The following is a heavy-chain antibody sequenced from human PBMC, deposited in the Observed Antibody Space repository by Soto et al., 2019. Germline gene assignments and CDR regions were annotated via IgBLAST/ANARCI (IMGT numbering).Heavy chain of an antibody. CDR3: ARDNGWDFSKWFDP. CDR2: IYYSGST. D-gene: IGHD4-4*01. CDR1: GGSISSGDYY. V-gene: IGHV4-30-4*01. Sequence: QVQLQESGPGLVKPSQTLSLTCTVSGGSISSGDYYWSWIRQPPGKGLEWIGYIYYSGSTYYNPSLKSRVTIXVXTXXNQFSLKLSSVTAADTAVYYCARDNGWDFSKWFDPWGQGTLVTVSS. J-gene: IGHJ5*02.